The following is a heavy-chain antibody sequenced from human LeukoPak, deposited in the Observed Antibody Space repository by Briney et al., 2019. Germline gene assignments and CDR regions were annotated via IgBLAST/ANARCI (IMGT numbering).Heavy chain of an antibody. Sequence: ASVKVSCKASGYTFTSYDINWVRQATGQGLEWMGWMNPNSGNTGYAQKFQGRVTMTRNTSISTAYMELSNLRSEDTAVYYCARDCSGGSCYCAWGQGTLVTVSS. J-gene: IGHJ4*02. V-gene: IGHV1-8*01. CDR1: GYTFTSYD. D-gene: IGHD2-15*01. CDR3: ARDCSGGSCYCA. CDR2: MNPNSGNT.